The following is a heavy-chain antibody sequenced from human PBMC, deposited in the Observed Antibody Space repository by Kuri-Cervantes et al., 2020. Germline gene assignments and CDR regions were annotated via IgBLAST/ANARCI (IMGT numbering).Heavy chain of an antibody. CDR2: IWYDGSNK. V-gene: IGHV3-33*08. CDR3: ALKEDYYDSSGRTGGWFDP. CDR1: GFTFSSYA. D-gene: IGHD3-22*01. Sequence: GGSLRLSCAASGFTFSSYAMSWVRQAPGKGLEWVAVIWYDGSNKYYADSVKGRFTISRDNSKNTLYLQMNSLRAEDTAVYYCALKEDYYDSSGRTGGWFDPWGQGTLVTVSS. J-gene: IGHJ5*02.